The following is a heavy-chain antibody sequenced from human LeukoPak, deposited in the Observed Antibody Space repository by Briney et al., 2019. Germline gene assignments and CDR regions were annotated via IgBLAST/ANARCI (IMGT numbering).Heavy chain of an antibody. CDR2: INHSGST. Sequence: SETLSLTCAVYGGSFSGYYWSWIRQPPGKGLEWIGEINHSGSTNYNPSLKSRVTISVDTSKNQFSLKLSSVTAADTAVYYCARFEYSSSLFDYWGQGTLVTVSS. D-gene: IGHD6-6*01. CDR1: GGSFSGYY. J-gene: IGHJ4*02. CDR3: ARFEYSSSLFDY. V-gene: IGHV4-34*01.